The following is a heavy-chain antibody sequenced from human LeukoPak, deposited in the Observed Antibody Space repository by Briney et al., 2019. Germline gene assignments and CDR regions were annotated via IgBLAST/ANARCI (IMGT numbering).Heavy chain of an antibody. CDR2: ISNTGGST. CDR3: AKYGPQDSGSSHFDY. Sequence: GGSLRLSCAASGFSFNTYAMSWVRQAPGKGLEWVSAISNTGGSTYYADSVKGRFTISRDKSKNTLSLQMNSLRAEDTAIYYCAKYGPQDSGSSHFDYWGQGALVTVSS. J-gene: IGHJ4*02. CDR1: GFSFNTYA. V-gene: IGHV3-23*01. D-gene: IGHD1-26*01.